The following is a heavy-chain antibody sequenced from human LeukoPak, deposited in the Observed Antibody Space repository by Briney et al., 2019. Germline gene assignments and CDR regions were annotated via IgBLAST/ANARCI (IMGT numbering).Heavy chain of an antibody. CDR2: IYTSGST. J-gene: IGHJ4*02. Sequence: SETLSLTCTVSGGSISSGSYYWSWIRQPAGKGLEWIGRIYTSGSTNYNPSLESRISISVDTSTKQFSLKLTSVTAADTAMYYCASSTGAIPGPSWYFDYWGLGTLVTVSS. CDR3: ASSTGAIPGPSWYFDY. D-gene: IGHD7-27*01. V-gene: IGHV4-61*02. CDR1: GGSISSGSYY.